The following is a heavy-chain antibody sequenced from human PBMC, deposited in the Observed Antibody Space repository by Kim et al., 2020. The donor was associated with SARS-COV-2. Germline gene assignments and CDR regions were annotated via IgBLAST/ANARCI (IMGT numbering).Heavy chain of an antibody. V-gene: IGHV1-18*01. D-gene: IGHD3-22*01. J-gene: IGHJ4*02. Sequence: AQNLQGRVPMTTDTAPSTAYMELRGLRSDDTAVYYCAREVYDSSGFFDYWGQGTLVTVSS. CDR3: AREVYDSSGFFDY.